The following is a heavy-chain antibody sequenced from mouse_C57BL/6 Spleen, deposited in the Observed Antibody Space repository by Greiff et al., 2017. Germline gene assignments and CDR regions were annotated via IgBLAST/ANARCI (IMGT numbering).Heavy chain of an antibody. D-gene: IGHD4-1*01. CDR1: GYTFTSYW. V-gene: IGHV1-64*01. CDR2: IHPNSGST. CDR3: ARDWDSAWFAY. J-gene: IGHJ3*01. Sequence: QVQLKQPGAELVKPGASVKLSCKASGYTFTSYWMHWVKQRPGQGLEWIGMIHPNSGSTNYNEKFKSKATLTVDKSSSTAYMQLSSLTSEDSAVYYCARDWDSAWFAYWGQGTLVTVSA.